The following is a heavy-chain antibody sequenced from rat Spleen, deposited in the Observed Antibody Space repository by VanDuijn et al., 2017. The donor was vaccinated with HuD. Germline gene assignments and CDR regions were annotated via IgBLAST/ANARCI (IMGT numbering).Heavy chain of an antibody. J-gene: IGHJ3*01. CDR1: GFTFSNYD. CDR3: TTENYWFAY. CDR2: ISFDGSTT. V-gene: IGHV5-20*01. D-gene: IGHD1-10*01. Sequence: EVQLVESGGGLVQPGRSMKLSCAVSGFTFSNYDMAWVRHAPTKGPAWVASISFDGSTTYYRDSVKGRFTISRDNTKSTLYLQMNSLRSEDTATYYCTTENYWFAYWGQGTLVTVSS.